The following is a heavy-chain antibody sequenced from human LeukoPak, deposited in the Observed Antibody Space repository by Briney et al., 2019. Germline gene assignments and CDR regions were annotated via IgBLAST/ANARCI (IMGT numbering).Heavy chain of an antibody. CDR2: IIPIFGTA. V-gene: IGHV1-69*13. CDR1: GDTFSSYA. CDR3: ARDQTSSGWKGSFDY. J-gene: IGHJ4*02. D-gene: IGHD6-19*01. Sequence: SVKVSCKASGDTFSSYAISWVRQAPGQGLEWMGGIIPIFGTANYAQKFQGRVTITADESTSTAYMELSSLRSEDTAVYYCARDQTSSGWKGSFDYWGQGTLVTVSS.